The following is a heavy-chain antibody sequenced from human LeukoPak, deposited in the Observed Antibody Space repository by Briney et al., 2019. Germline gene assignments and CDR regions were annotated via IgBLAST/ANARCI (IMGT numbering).Heavy chain of an antibody. Sequence: PSETLSLTCAVYGGSFSGHYWSWIRQPPGKGLEWIGEINHSGSTNYNPSLKSRVTISVDTSKNQYSLELSSVTAADTAVYYCARQRGSGCLDYWGQGTLVTVSS. CDR1: GGSFSGHY. CDR2: INHSGST. J-gene: IGHJ4*02. V-gene: IGHV4-34*01. CDR3: ARQRGSGCLDY. D-gene: IGHD6-19*01.